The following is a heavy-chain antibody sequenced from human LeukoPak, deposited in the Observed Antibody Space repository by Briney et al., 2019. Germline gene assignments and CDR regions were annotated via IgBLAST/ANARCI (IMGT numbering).Heavy chain of an antibody. CDR3: ARLTRWGMDV. CDR2: IYYSGST. D-gene: IGHD6-13*01. CDR1: DDSINSDY. J-gene: IGHJ6*02. Sequence: SETLSLTCTVSDDSINSDYWSWIRQPPGKGLEWIGYIYYSGSTNYNPSLKSRVTISVDTSKNQFSLKLSSVTAADTAVYYCARLTRWGMDVWGQGTTVTVSS. V-gene: IGHV4-59*08.